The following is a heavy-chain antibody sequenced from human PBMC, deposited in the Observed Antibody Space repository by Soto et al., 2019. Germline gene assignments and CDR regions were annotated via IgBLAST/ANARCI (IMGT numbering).Heavy chain of an antibody. V-gene: IGHV4-31*03. D-gene: IGHD2-2*01. CDR3: ARGGCSSTSCYAGSNWFDP. J-gene: IGHJ5*02. Sequence: QVQLQESGPGLVKPSQTLSLTCTVSGGSISSGGYYWSWIRQHPGKGLEWIGYIYYSGSTYYNPSLKSRVTRSVDTSKNQFSLKLSSGTAADTAVYYCARGGCSSTSCYAGSNWFDPWGQGTLVTVSS. CDR2: IYYSGST. CDR1: GGSISSGGYY.